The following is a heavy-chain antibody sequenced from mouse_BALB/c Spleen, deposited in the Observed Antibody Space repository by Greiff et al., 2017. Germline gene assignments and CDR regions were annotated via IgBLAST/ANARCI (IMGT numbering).Heavy chain of an antibody. V-gene: IGHV3-8*02. CDR1: GDSITSCY. CDR2: ISYSGST. D-gene: IGHD2-2*01. Sequence: EVQVVESGPSLVKPSQSLSLTCSVTGDSITSCYWNWIRQFPGNKLEYMWYISYSGSTYYNPSLISRISITRDTSTNQYYLPLKSVTTEDTATYYCARKRGYPILYAMDYWGQGTSVTVSS. J-gene: IGHJ4*01. CDR3: ARKRGYPILYAMDY.